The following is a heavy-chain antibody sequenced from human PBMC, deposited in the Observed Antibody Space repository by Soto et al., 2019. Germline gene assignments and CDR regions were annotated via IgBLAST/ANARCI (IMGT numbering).Heavy chain of an antibody. D-gene: IGHD2-2*01. Sequence: GASVKVSCKASGYTFTIYAMHWVRQAPGQRLEWMGWINADNGNTNYAQKFQGRVTMTRDTSISTAYMELSRLRSDDTAVYYCARDRYCSSTSCYVNWFDPWGQGTLVTVSS. CDR1: GYTFTIYA. CDR3: ARDRYCSSTSCYVNWFDP. V-gene: IGHV1-3*01. J-gene: IGHJ5*02. CDR2: INADNGNT.